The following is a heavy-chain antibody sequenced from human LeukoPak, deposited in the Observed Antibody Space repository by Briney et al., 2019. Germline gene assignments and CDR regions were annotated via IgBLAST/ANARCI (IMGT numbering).Heavy chain of an antibody. D-gene: IGHD1-26*01. V-gene: IGHV3-30-3*01. CDR2: ISYDGSNK. CDR3: ARDSVGATNYFDY. J-gene: IGHJ4*02. CDR1: GFTFSSYA. Sequence: GGSLRLSCAASGFTFSSYAMHWVRQAPGKGLEWVAVISYDGSNKYYADSVKGRFTISRDNSKNTLYLQMNSLRAEDTAVYYRARDSVGATNYFDYWGQGTLVTVSS.